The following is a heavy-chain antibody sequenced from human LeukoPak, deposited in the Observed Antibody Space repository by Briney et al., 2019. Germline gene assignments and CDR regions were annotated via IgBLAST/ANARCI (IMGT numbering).Heavy chain of an antibody. D-gene: IGHD2-15*01. V-gene: IGHV3-9*01. CDR1: GFTFDDYA. Sequence: HPGRSLRLSCAASGFTFDDYAMHWVRHAPGKGLEWVSGISWNSGSIGYADSVKGRFTISRDNAKNSLYLQMNSLRAEDTALYYCAKAMFRGSSRRYYYYYYGMDVWGQGTTVTVSS. J-gene: IGHJ6*02. CDR2: ISWNSGSI. CDR3: AKAMFRGSSRRYYYYYYGMDV.